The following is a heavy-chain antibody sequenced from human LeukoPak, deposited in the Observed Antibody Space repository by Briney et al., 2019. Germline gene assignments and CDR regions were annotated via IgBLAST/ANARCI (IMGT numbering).Heavy chain of an antibody. CDR2: IIPIFGTA. D-gene: IGHD2-2*01. CDR1: GGTFSSYA. J-gene: IGHJ6*03. CDR3: ARDIVVVPAATTRDYYYYMDV. V-gene: IGHV1-69*05. Sequence: GASVKVSCKASGGTFSSYAISWVRQAPGQGLEWTGRIIPIFGTANYAQKFQGRVTITTDESTSTAYMELSSLRSEDTAVYYCARDIVVVPAATTRDYYYYMDVWGKGTTVTVSS.